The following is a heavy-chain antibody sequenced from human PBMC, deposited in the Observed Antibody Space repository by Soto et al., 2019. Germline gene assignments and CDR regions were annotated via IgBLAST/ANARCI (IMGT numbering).Heavy chain of an antibody. CDR3: AKDQGIDDIAVAGPDY. Sequence: QVQLVESGGGVVQPGRSLRLSCAASGFTFSSYGMHWVRQAPGKGLEWVAVISYDGSNKYYADSVKGRFTISRDNSKNTLYLQMNRLRAVDTGVYYCAKDQGIDDIAVAGPDYWGQGTLVTVSS. D-gene: IGHD6-19*01. J-gene: IGHJ4*02. V-gene: IGHV3-30*18. CDR1: GFTFSSYG. CDR2: ISYDGSNK.